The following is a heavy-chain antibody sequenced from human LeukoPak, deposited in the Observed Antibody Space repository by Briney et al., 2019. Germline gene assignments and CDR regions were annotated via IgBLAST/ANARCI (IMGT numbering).Heavy chain of an antibody. D-gene: IGHD6-13*01. CDR2: ISGSGGST. CDR1: GFTFSSYA. J-gene: IGHJ4*02. V-gene: IGHV3-23*01. CDR3: AKEWRYSSSWYQYYFDY. Sequence: GGSLRLSCAASGFTFSSYAMSWVRQAPGKGLEWVSAISGSGGSTYYADSVKGRFTISRDNSKNTLYLQMNSPRAEDTAVYYCAKEWRYSSSWYQYYFDYWGQGTLVTVSS.